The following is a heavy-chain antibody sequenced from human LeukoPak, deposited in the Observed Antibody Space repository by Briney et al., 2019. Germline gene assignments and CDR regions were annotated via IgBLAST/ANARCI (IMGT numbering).Heavy chain of an antibody. J-gene: IGHJ4*02. CDR1: GGTFSSYA. CDR2: IIPIFGTA. CDR3: ARELSSSCGFDY. D-gene: IGHD6-13*01. Sequence: SVKVSCKASGGTFSSYAISWVRQAPGQGLEWVGGIIPIFGTANYAQKFQGRVTITADESTSTAYMELSSLRSEDTAVYCCARELSSSCGFDYWGQGTLVTVSS. V-gene: IGHV1-69*13.